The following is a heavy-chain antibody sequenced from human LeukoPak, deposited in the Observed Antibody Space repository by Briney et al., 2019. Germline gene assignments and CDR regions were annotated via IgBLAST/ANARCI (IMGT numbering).Heavy chain of an antibody. Sequence: PSETLSLTCTVSGGSISSGDYYWGWIRQPPGKGLEWIGYIYYSGSTYYNPSLKSRVTISVDTSKNQFSLKLSSVTAADTAVYYCARQPVVVVVAATPSDYYGMDVWGQGNTVAVSS. CDR3: ARQPVVVVVAATPSDYYGMDV. J-gene: IGHJ6*02. CDR1: GGSISSGDYY. D-gene: IGHD2-15*01. V-gene: IGHV4-30-4*01. CDR2: IYYSGST.